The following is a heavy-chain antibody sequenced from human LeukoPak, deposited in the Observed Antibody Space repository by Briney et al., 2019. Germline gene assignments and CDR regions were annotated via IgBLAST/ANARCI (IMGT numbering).Heavy chain of an antibody. J-gene: IGHJ4*02. D-gene: IGHD2-2*01. CDR1: GFTFSSYS. Sequence: PGGSLRLSCAASGFTFSSYSMNWVRQAPGKGLEWVSSISSSSSYIYYADSVKGRFTISRDNAKNSLYLQMNSLRAEDTAVYYCARASRRYCSSTSCPAYWGQGTLVTVSS. CDR3: ARASRRYCSSTSCPAY. V-gene: IGHV3-21*01. CDR2: ISSSSSYI.